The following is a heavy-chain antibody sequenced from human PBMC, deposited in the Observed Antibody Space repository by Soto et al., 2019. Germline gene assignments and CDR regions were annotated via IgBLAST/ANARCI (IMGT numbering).Heavy chain of an antibody. CDR3: AKGALGHCAGAICYQFDS. CDR1: GFTFSTYA. J-gene: IGHJ4*02. CDR2: IIGSGINT. V-gene: IGHV3-23*01. D-gene: IGHD2-8*02. Sequence: DVQLLESGGGLIHPGGSLRLSCAASGFTFSTYAMNWVRQVPGKGPEWVSSIIGSGINTYYTDSVKGRFTISRDNSKSTLHLQMNSLRVEDTAVYYCAKGALGHCAGAICYQFDSWGQGTLVTVAS.